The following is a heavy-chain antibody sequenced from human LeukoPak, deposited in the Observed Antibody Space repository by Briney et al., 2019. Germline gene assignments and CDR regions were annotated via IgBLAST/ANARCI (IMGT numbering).Heavy chain of an antibody. Sequence: GGSLRLSCAGSGFIFSSHWMIWVRQAPGKGLEWVASIKQDGSEKYYVDSVKGRFTISRDNTKSSMYLEMNSLRAEDTAAYYCVRYRDGEYDFWGQGTLVTVSS. CDR3: VRYRDGEYDF. V-gene: IGHV3-7*01. CDR1: GFIFSSHW. CDR2: IKQDGSEK. D-gene: IGHD4-17*01. J-gene: IGHJ4*02.